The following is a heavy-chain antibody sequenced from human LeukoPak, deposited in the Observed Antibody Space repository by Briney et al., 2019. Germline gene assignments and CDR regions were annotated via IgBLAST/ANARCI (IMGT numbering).Heavy chain of an antibody. CDR2: VYFSGST. V-gene: IGHV4-30-4*02. J-gene: IGHJ5*02. Sequence: NPSETLSLTCTVSGGSISSGDYYWSWIRQHPGKGLEWIGYVYFSGSTYYNPSLKSRVTISLDTSKNQFSLKLTSVTAADTAVYYCAARTDWFDPWGQGTLVTVSS. CDR3: AARTDWFDP. CDR1: GGSISSGDYY.